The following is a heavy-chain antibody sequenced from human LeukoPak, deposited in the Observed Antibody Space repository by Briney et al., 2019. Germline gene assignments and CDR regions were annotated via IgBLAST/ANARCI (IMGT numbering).Heavy chain of an antibody. D-gene: IGHD5-18*01. V-gene: IGHV3-23*01. CDR1: GFTFSSYA. J-gene: IGHJ4*02. CDR2: ISGSGGST. Sequence: GGSLRLSCAASGFTFSSYAMSWVRQAPGKGLEWVSDISGSGGSTYYADSVKGRFTISRDNSKNTLYLQMNSLRAEDTAVYYCAKGGNTKRGYSYGLFDYWGQGTLVTVSS. CDR3: AKGGNTKRGYSYGLFDY.